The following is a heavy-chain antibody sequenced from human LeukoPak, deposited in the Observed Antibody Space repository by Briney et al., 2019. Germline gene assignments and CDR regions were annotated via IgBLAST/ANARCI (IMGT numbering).Heavy chain of an antibody. CDR2: INSDGSST. J-gene: IGHJ4*02. D-gene: IGHD1-26*01. V-gene: IGHV3-74*01. Sequence: GGSLRLSCAASGFTFSSYWMHWVRQAPGKGLVWVSLINSDGSSTSYADSVKGRFTISRDNAKNTLYLQMNSLRDEDTAVNYCVSPYYDWGQGTLVTVSS. CDR3: VSPYYD. CDR1: GFTFSSYW.